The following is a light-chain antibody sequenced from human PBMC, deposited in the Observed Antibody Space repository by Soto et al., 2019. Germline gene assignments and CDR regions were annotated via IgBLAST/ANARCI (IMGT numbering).Light chain of an antibody. CDR2: EVS. CDR1: SSDVGSYNF. J-gene: IGLJ2*01. CDR3: CSYAGSSACV. V-gene: IGLV2-23*02. Sequence: QSVLTQPASVSGSPGQSITISCTGTSSDVGSYNFVSWYQQHPGKAPKLMIYEVSKRPSGVSNRFSGSKSGNTASLTISGLQAEDEAVYYCCSYAGSSACVFGGGTKVTVL.